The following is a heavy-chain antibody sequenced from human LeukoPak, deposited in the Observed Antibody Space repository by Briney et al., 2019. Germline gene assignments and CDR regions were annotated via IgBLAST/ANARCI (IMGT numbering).Heavy chain of an antibody. CDR2: IYYSGST. J-gene: IGHJ3*02. Sequence: SETLSLTCTVSGASISSSRYYWGWIRQSPGKGLEWIGSIYYSGSTYYNPSLKNRVTMSVDTSKNHVSLKVTSVTAADTAVYYCAREGPGGSGTYYSAFDIWGQGTMVTVSS. V-gene: IGHV4-39*07. D-gene: IGHD3-10*01. CDR1: GASISSSRYY. CDR3: AREGPGGSGTYYSAFDI.